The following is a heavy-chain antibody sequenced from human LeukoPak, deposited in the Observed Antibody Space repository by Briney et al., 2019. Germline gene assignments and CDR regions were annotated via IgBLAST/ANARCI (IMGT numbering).Heavy chain of an antibody. J-gene: IGHJ6*03. CDR2: ISWDGGST. Sequence: GGSLRLSCAASGFTFDDYTMHWVRQAPGKGLEWVSLISWDGGSTYYADSVKGRFTISRDNSKNSLYLQMNSLRTEDTALYYCAKEAGNAGYYYYYMDVWGKGTTVTVSS. CDR1: GFTFDDYT. CDR3: AKEAGNAGYYYYYMDV. V-gene: IGHV3-43*01. D-gene: IGHD6-19*01.